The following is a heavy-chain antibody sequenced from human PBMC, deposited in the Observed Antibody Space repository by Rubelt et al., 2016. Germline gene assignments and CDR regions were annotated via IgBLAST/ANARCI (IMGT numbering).Heavy chain of an antibody. Sequence: EVQLLESGGGLVQPGGSLRLSCAASGFTFSSYAMSWVRQAPGKGLEWVSAISGSGGSTYYADSVKGRFTISRDNSKKTLYLQKNSLRAEDTAVYYCAKGTGPRRGGTDYWGQGTLVTVSS. D-gene: IGHD3/OR15-3a*01. CDR3: AKGTGPRRGGTDY. V-gene: IGHV3-23*01. CDR2: ISGSGGST. CDR1: GFTFSSYA. J-gene: IGHJ4*02.